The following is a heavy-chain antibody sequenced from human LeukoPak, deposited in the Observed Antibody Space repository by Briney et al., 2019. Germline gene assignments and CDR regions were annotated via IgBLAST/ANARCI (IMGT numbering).Heavy chain of an antibody. J-gene: IGHJ4*02. Sequence: PGGSLRLSCAASGFTVSSNYMSWDRQAPGKGLEWVSVIYSGGSTYYADSVKGRFTISRDNSKNTLYLQMNSLRAEDTAVYYCARSLYSSGWYDYWGQGTLVTVSS. CDR1: GFTVSSNY. V-gene: IGHV3-66*01. CDR3: ARSLYSSGWYDY. D-gene: IGHD6-19*01. CDR2: IYSGGST.